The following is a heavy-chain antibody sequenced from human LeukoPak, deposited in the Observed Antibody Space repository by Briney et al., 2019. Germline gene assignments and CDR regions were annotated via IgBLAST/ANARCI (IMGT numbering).Heavy chain of an antibody. CDR3: ARDLGAHYYDSSLKDY. CDR2: IKQDGSEK. J-gene: IGHJ4*02. D-gene: IGHD3-22*01. CDR1: GFTFSSYW. V-gene: IGHV3-7*01. Sequence: GGSLRLSCAASGFTFSSYWMSWVRQAPGKGLEWVANIKQDGSEKYYADSVKGRFTISRDNAKNSLYLQMNSLRAEDTAVYYCARDLGAHYYDSSLKDYWGQGTLVTVSS.